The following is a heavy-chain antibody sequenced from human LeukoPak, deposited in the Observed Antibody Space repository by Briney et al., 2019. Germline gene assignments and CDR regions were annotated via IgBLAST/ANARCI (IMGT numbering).Heavy chain of an antibody. CDR2: IYYSGST. Sequence: PETLSLTCTVSGGSISSSSYYWGWIRQPPGKGLEWIGSIYYSGSTYYNPSLKSRVTISVDTSKNHFSLSLTSVTAADTAIYHCAKASVRSNWYFDLWGRGTLVTVTS. V-gene: IGHV4-39*02. CDR3: AKASVRSNWYFDL. J-gene: IGHJ2*01. CDR1: GGSISSSSYY. D-gene: IGHD3-10*01.